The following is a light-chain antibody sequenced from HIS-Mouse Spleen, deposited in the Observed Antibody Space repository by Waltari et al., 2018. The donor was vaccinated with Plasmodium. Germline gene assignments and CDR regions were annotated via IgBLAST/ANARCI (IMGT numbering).Light chain of an antibody. V-gene: IGLV2-8*01. CDR3: SSYAGSNNVV. CDR1: SSDVGGYNY. J-gene: IGLJ2*01. CDR2: EVS. Sequence: QSALTQPPSASGSPGQSVTISCTGTSSDVGGYNYVSWYQQHPGKAPKLMIYEVSKRPSGVPYRFSGAKSGNTASLTGSGLQAEEEADYYCSSYAGSNNVVFGGGTKLTVL.